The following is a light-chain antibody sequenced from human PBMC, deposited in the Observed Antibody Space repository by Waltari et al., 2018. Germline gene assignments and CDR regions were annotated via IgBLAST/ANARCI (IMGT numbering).Light chain of an antibody. Sequence: QSALTQSASVSGSPGQPITISCTGTTSALGTYNFVPWYQQPPGKAPKLIIYEVNQRPSGVSNRFSGSKSGNTAALTISGLQIEDEAYYYCCSFVTGDTWVFGGGTKVAVL. J-gene: IGLJ3*02. CDR1: TSALGTYNF. CDR2: EVN. CDR3: CSFVTGDTWV. V-gene: IGLV2-23*02.